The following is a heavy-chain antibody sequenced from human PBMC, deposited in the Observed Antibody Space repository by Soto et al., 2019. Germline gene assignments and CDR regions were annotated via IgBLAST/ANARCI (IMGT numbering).Heavy chain of an antibody. CDR2: IHSDEIST. D-gene: IGHD2-15*01. J-gene: IGHJ3*01. CDR3: VRGDRGGFDL. Sequence: EVQLVESGGGLVQPGGSLRLFSAASGFTFSYYWMHWVRQSPGKGLLWVSHIHSDEISTTYADSVKGRFTISRDNAKNTLYLQMNSLRAEDTSIYYCVRGDRGGFDLWGQGTMVIVSS. V-gene: IGHV3-74*03. CDR1: GFTFSYYW.